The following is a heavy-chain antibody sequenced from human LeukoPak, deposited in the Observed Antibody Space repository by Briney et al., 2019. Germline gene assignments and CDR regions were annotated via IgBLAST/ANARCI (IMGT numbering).Heavy chain of an antibody. CDR2: ISYDGSNK. D-gene: IGHD2-15*01. CDR3: VRQVQEDY. CDR1: GFTFSSYG. J-gene: IGHJ4*02. V-gene: IGHV3-30*03. Sequence: GGSLRLSCAASGFTFSSYGMHWVRQAPGKGLEWVAVISYDGSNKYYADSVKGRFTISRDNSKNTLYLQMNNLRVEDTAVYYCVRQVQEDYWGQGTLVTVSS.